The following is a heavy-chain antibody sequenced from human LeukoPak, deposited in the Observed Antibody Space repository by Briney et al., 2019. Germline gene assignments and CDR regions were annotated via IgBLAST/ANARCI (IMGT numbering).Heavy chain of an antibody. J-gene: IGHJ4*01. CDR3: AKDREPDSGWNFDY. Sequence: PGGSLRLSCAASGFTFSSYEMNWVRQAPGKGLEWVSSILGSGATYYPDPVKGRFTITRDSTRNTLYLQMNSLRIDDTARYYCAKDREPDSGWNFDYWGQGTLVIVSS. CDR1: GFTFSSYE. V-gene: IGHV3-23*01. D-gene: IGHD6-19*01. CDR2: ILGSGAT.